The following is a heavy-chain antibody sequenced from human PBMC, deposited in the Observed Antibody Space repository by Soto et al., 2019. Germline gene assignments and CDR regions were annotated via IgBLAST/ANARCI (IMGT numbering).Heavy chain of an antibody. J-gene: IGHJ4*02. CDR2: INSDGSST. CDR1: GFTFSSYW. Sequence: QPGGSLRLSCAASGFTFSSYWMHWVRQAPGKGLVWVSRINSDGSSTTYADSVKGRFTISRDNAKNTLYLQMNSLRAEDTAVYYCARVETCSSTSCYSVFDYWGQGT. CDR3: ARVETCSSTSCYSVFDY. V-gene: IGHV3-74*03. D-gene: IGHD2-2*01.